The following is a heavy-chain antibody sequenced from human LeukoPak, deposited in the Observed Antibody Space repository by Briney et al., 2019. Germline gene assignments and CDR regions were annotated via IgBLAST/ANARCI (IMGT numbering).Heavy chain of an antibody. Sequence: PGGSLRLSCAASGFTFSSYGMHWVRQAPGKGLEWVAVIWYDGSNKYYADSVKGRFTISRDNSKNTLYLQINSLRAEDTAVYYCAKVPRQNGWFPLSDYWGQGALVTVSS. CDR1: GFTFSSYG. D-gene: IGHD6-19*01. J-gene: IGHJ4*02. CDR3: AKVPRQNGWFPLSDY. CDR2: IWYDGSNK. V-gene: IGHV3-30*02.